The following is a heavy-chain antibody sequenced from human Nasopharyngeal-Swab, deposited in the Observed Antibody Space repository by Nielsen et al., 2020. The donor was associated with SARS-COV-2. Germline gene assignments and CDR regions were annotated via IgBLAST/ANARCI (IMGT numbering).Heavy chain of an antibody. CDR3: ARDRITFGGVIVKGDAFDI. J-gene: IGHJ3*02. D-gene: IGHD3-16*02. Sequence: WIRQPPGKGLEWVAVIWYDGSNKYYADSVKGRFTISRDNSKNTLYLQMNSPRAEDTAVYYCARDRITFGGVIVKGDAFDIWGQGTMVTVSS. V-gene: IGHV3-33*01. CDR2: IWYDGSNK.